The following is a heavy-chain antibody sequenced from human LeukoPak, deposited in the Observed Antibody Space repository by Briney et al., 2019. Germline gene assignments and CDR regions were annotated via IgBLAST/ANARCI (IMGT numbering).Heavy chain of an antibody. CDR1: GFTFSSYA. J-gene: IGHJ6*02. CDR3: AKAGSGSYLSYAYGMDV. Sequence: PGGSLRLSCAASGFTFSSYAMRWVRQAPGKGLEWVAAISGGGGSTYYADSVKGRFTISRDNSKNTLYLQMNSLRAEDTAVYYCAKAGSGSYLSYAYGMDVWGQETGVTVSS. CDR2: ISGGGGST. D-gene: IGHD1-26*01. V-gene: IGHV3-23*01.